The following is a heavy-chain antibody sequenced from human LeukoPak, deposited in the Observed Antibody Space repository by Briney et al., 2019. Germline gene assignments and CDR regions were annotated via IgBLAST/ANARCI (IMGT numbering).Heavy chain of an antibody. D-gene: IGHD3-3*01. J-gene: IGHJ4*02. CDR1: GFTFSSYE. CDR3: ARDQPYYDFWSGYFNY. V-gene: IGHV3-48*03. Sequence: PGGSLRLSCAASGFTFSSYEMNWVRQAPGKGLEWVSYISSSGSTIYYADSVKGRFTISRDNSKNTLYLQMNSLRAEDTAVYYCARDQPYYDFWSGYFNYWGQGTLVTVSS. CDR2: ISSSGSTI.